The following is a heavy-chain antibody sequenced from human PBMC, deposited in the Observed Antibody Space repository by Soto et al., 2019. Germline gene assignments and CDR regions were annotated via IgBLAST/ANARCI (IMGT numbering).Heavy chain of an antibody. CDR1: GGSISSSSYY. J-gene: IGHJ6*02. Sequence: SETLSLTCTVSGGSISSSSYYWGWIRQPPGKGLEWIGSIYYSGSTYYNPSLKSRVTISVDTSKNQFSLKLSSVTATDTAVYYCARPNYGDYDDYYYGMDVWGQGTTVTVSS. V-gene: IGHV4-39*01. CDR2: IYYSGST. D-gene: IGHD4-17*01. CDR3: ARPNYGDYDDYYYGMDV.